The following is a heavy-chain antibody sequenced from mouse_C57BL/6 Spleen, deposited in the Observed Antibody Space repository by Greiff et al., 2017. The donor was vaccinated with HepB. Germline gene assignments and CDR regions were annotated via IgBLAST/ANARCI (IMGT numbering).Heavy chain of an antibody. CDR3: ARSYYYGSSYRAMDY. D-gene: IGHD1-1*01. Sequence: VQRVESDAELVKPGASVKISCKVSGYTFTDHTIHWMKQRPEQGLEWIGYIYPRDGSTKYNEKFKGKATLTADKSSSTAYMQLNSLTSEDSAVYFCARSYYYGSSYRAMDYWGQGTSVTVSS. CDR2: IYPRDGST. CDR1: GYTFTDHT. J-gene: IGHJ4*01. V-gene: IGHV1-78*01.